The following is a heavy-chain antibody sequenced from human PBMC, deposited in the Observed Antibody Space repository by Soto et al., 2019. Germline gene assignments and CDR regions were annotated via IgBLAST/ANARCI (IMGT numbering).Heavy chain of an antibody. CDR2: IYYSGST. J-gene: IGHJ4*02. CDR3: ARVATYYDSSGSYYYFDY. D-gene: IGHD3-22*01. CDR1: GGSIASGSYY. Sequence: LSLTCAVSGGSIASGSYYWGWIRQPPGKGLEWIGTIYYSGSTYYNPSLKSRVTISVDTSKNQFSLKLSSVTAADTAVYYCARVATYYDSSGSYYYFDYWGQGTLVTVSS. V-gene: IGHV4-39*01.